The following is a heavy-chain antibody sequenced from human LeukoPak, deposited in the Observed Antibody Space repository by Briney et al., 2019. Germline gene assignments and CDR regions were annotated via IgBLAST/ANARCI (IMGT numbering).Heavy chain of an antibody. Sequence: GGSLRLSCTASGFTFGDYAMSWFRQAPGKGLEWVGFIRSKAYGGTTEYAASVKGRFTISRDDSKSIAYLQMNSLKTEDTAVYYCTRDRVAGLYRDAFDIWGQGTMVTVSS. D-gene: IGHD6-19*01. CDR3: TRDRVAGLYRDAFDI. CDR2: IRSKAYGGTT. V-gene: IGHV3-49*03. J-gene: IGHJ3*02. CDR1: GFTFGDYA.